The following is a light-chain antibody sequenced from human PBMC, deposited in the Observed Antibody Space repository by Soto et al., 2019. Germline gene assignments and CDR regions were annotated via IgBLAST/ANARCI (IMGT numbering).Light chain of an antibody. CDR2: SNN. J-gene: IGLJ1*01. CDR3: AAWDYNLNAYV. Sequence: QSLLTKPASSSGTPGQRVTISCSGSSSNIGSNTVNWYQQLPVTAPKVLIYSNNQRPSGVPDRFSGSKSETSASLAISGLQSEDEADYYCAAWDYNLNAYVYRIGTKVNVL. V-gene: IGLV1-44*01. CDR1: SSNIGSNT.